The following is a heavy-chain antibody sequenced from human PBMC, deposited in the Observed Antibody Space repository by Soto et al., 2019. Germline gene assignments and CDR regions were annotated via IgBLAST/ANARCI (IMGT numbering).Heavy chain of an antibody. CDR2: INAGNGDT. CDR1: GYTFTTYA. Sequence: ASVKVSCKTSGYTFTTYALHWVRQAPGHRLEWMGWINAGNGDTKYSQKFQGRVTIIRDASASTAYMELSSLRSEDTAVYYCARVWERLQVTTWDTFDMWGQGTMATVSS. CDR3: ARVWERLQVTTWDTFDM. V-gene: IGHV1-3*01. D-gene: IGHD4-17*01. J-gene: IGHJ3*02.